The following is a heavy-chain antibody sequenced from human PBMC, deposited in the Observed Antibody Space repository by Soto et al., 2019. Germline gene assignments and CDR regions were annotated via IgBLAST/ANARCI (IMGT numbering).Heavy chain of an antibody. J-gene: IGHJ4*02. D-gene: IGHD6-13*01. Sequence: EVQLLESGGGLVQPGGSLRLSCAASRFTFSGYAMSWVRQAPGKGLEWVSAISGSGGSTYYADSVKGRFTISRDNSKNTLYLQMNSLRAEDTAVYYCAKENGYSSSWFEFDYWGQGTLVTVSS. CDR3: AKENGYSSSWFEFDY. V-gene: IGHV3-23*01. CDR2: ISGSGGST. CDR1: RFTFSGYA.